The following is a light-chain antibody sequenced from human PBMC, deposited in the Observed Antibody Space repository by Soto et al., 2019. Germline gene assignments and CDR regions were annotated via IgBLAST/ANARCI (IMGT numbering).Light chain of an antibody. V-gene: IGLV2-8*01. Sequence: QSALTQPPSASGSPGQSVTTSCTGTSSDVGAYNLVSWYQQRPGKAPKLMIYDVSARPSGVPDRFSGSKSGNTASLTVSGLQAEDEADYFYSSDAGTNLVFATGTKVTVL. CDR1: SSDVGAYNL. J-gene: IGLJ1*01. CDR2: DVS. CDR3: SSDAGTNLV.